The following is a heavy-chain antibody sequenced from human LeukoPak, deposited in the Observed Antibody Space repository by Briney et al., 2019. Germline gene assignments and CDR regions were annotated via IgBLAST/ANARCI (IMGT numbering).Heavy chain of an antibody. Sequence: GGSLRLSCAASGFTFISYWMHWVRQAPGKGLVWVSRINGYGSSTDFADSVRGRFTISRDNSKNTLYLQMNSLRAEDTAVYYCAKVPYRYCSSTSCYTGLDYWGQGTLVTVSS. J-gene: IGHJ4*02. CDR1: GFTFISYW. D-gene: IGHD2-2*02. CDR3: AKVPYRYCSSTSCYTGLDY. V-gene: IGHV3-74*01. CDR2: INGYGSST.